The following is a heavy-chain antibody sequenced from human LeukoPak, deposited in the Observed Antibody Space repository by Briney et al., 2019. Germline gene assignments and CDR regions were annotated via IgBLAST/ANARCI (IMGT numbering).Heavy chain of an antibody. J-gene: IGHJ3*02. CDR2: IYWDDDK. CDR3: AHPYDFWSGSRGAFDI. CDR1: GFSLSTSGVG. Sequence: SGPTLVNPTQTLTLTCTFSGFSLSTSGVGVGWFRQPPGKALEWLALIYWDDDKRYSPSLKSRLTITKDTSKNQVVLTMTNMDPVDTATYYCAHPYDFWSGSRGAFDIWGQGTMVTVSS. V-gene: IGHV2-5*02. D-gene: IGHD3-3*01.